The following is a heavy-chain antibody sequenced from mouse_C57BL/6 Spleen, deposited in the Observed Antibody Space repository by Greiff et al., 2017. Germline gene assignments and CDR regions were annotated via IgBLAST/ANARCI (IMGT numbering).Heavy chain of an antibody. CDR3: ARGPPSYPFAY. Sequence: QVHVKQPGTELVKPGASVKLSCKASGYTFTSYWMHWVKQRPGQGLEWIGNINPSNGGTNYNEKFKSKATLTVDKSSSTAYMQLSSLTSEDSAVXYCARGPPSYPFAYWGEGTLVTVSA. CDR2: INPSNGGT. V-gene: IGHV1-53*01. CDR1: GYTFTSYW. D-gene: IGHD1-1*01. J-gene: IGHJ3*01.